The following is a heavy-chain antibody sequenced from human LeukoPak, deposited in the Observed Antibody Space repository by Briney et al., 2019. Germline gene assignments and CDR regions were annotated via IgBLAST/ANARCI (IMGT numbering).Heavy chain of an antibody. CDR1: GYTFTSYG. D-gene: IGHD2-15*01. V-gene: IGHV1-18*01. CDR2: ISAYNGNT. J-gene: IGHJ3*02. CDR3: ARPLGYCSGGSCVPDAFDI. Sequence: GASVKVSCKASGYTFTSYGISWVRQAPGQGLEWMGWISAYNGNTNYAQKLQGRVTMTTDTSTSTAYMELRSLRSDDTAVYYCARPLGYCSGGSCVPDAFDIWGQGTMVTVSS.